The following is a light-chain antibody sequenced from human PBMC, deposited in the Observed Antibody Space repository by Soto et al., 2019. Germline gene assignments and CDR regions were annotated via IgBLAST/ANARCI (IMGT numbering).Light chain of an antibody. CDR1: QAISNR. CDR2: DAS. V-gene: IGKV1-33*01. CDR3: QNCFTVPYT. J-gene: IGKJ2*01. Sequence: DIPLTQSPASLVTFILDVIPITCRASQAISNRLNWYHQKPGKAPNLLIYDASNLAAGVPSGFSGSGSGTHFTFTITSLQPEDIGTYYCQNCFTVPYTFGQGTKVDIK.